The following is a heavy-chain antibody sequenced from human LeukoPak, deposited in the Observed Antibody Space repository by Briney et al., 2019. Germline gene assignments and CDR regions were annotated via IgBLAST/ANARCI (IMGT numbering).Heavy chain of an antibody. CDR2: MNPNSGNT. CDR3: ARGDPDTADLDV. D-gene: IGHD5-18*01. J-gene: IGHJ6*02. Sequence: ASVKVSCKASGYTFTSYDINWVRQATGQGLEWMGWMNPNSGNTGYAQKFQGRVTMTRNTSISTAYMELSSLRSEDTAVYYCARGDPDTADLDVWGQGTTVTVSS. V-gene: IGHV1-8*01. CDR1: GYTFTSYD.